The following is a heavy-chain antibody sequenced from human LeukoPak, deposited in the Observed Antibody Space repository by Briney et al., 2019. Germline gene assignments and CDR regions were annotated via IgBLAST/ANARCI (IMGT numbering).Heavy chain of an antibody. CDR3: ARVSLYYDFWSGYFSPGKNFAFDI. D-gene: IGHD3-3*01. Sequence: GGSLRLSCAASGFTFSSYWMSWVRQAPGKGLEWVANIKQDGSEKYYVDSVKGRFTISRDNAKNSLYLQMNSLGAEDTAVYYCARVSLYYDFWSGYFSPGKNFAFDIWGQGTMVTVSS. CDR2: IKQDGSEK. CDR1: GFTFSSYW. J-gene: IGHJ3*02. V-gene: IGHV3-7*03.